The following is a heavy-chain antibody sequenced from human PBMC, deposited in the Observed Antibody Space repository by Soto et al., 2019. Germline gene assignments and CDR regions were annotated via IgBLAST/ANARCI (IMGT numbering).Heavy chain of an antibody. CDR1: GFTFSSYA. D-gene: IGHD6-13*01. J-gene: IGHJ5*02. CDR2: ISYDGSNK. CDR3: ARLYPRGQQLVFHRNNWFDP. Sequence: GGSLRLSCAASGFTFSSYAMHWVRQAPGKGLEWVAVISYDGSNKYYADSVKGRFTISRDNSKNTLYLQMNSLRAEDTAVYYCARLYPRGQQLVFHRNNWFDPWGQGTLVTVSS. V-gene: IGHV3-30-3*01.